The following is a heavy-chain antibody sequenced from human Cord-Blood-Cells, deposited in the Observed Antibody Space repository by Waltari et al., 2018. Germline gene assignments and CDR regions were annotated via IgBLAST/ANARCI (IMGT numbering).Heavy chain of an antibody. V-gene: IGHV1-24*01. CDR2: FDPENGET. D-gene: IGHD3-22*01. CDR1: GYTLTELS. CDR3: ATGKVSVVISSPTFDY. Sequence: QVQLVQSGAEVKKPGASVKVSCKVSGYTLTELSMHWVRQAPGKGLEWMGGFDPENGETIYEQKFQGRGTMTEDTSTDTAYMELSSLRSEDTAVYYCATGKVSVVISSPTFDYWGQGTLVTVSS. J-gene: IGHJ4*02.